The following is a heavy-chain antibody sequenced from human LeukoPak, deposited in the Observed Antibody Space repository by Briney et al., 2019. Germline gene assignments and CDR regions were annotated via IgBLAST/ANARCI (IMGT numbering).Heavy chain of an antibody. V-gene: IGHV3-15*07. J-gene: IGHJ4*02. CDR2: IKSKTDGGTT. D-gene: IGHD3-3*01. CDR3: TTLAITIFGVVMRDY. CDR1: GFTFSSAW. Sequence: GGSLRLSCAASGFTFSSAWMNWVRQAPGKGLEWVGRIKSKTDGGTTDYAAPVKGRFTISRDDSKNTLYLQMNSLKTEDTAVYYCTTLAITIFGVVMRDYWGQGTLVTVSS.